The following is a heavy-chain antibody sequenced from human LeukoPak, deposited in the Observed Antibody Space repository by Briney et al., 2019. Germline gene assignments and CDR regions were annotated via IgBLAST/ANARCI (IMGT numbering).Heavy chain of an antibody. CDR2: ISSSYRTI. CDR3: ARDLGGGDAFDI. CDR1: GFTFSGYS. J-gene: IGHJ3*02. Sequence: PGGSLRLSCAASGFTFSGYSMSWVRQAPGKGLEWVSYISSSYRTIYYADSVKGRFTVSRDNAKNSLYLQMSSLRAEDTAFYYCARDLGGGDAFDIWGQGTMVTVSS. V-gene: IGHV3-48*01. D-gene: IGHD3-16*01.